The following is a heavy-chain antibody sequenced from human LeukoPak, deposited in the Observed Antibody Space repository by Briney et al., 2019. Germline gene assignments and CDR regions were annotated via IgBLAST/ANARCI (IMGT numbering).Heavy chain of an antibody. V-gene: IGHV3-30*03. J-gene: IGHJ4*02. Sequence: GGSLRLSCAASGFTFSSYGMHWVRQAPGKGLEWVAVISYDGSNEYYADSVKGRFTISRDNSKNTLYLQMNSLRAEDTAVYYCARTEGVDYWGQGTLVTVSS. CDR1: GFTFSSYG. CDR3: ARTEGVDY. D-gene: IGHD3-16*01. CDR2: ISYDGSNE.